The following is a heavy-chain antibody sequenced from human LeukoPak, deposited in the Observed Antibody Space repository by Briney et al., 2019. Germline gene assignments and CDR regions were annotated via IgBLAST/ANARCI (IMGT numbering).Heavy chain of an antibody. CDR2: INHSGST. Sequence: PSETLSLTCAVYGGSFSGYYWSWIRQPPGKGLEWIGEINHSGSTNYNPSLKSRVTISVDTSKNQFSLKLSSVTAADTAAYYCASDTGAGGYSYGYVYWGQGTLVTVSS. D-gene: IGHD5-18*01. CDR1: GGSFSGYY. J-gene: IGHJ4*02. CDR3: ASDTGAGGYSYGYVY. V-gene: IGHV4-34*01.